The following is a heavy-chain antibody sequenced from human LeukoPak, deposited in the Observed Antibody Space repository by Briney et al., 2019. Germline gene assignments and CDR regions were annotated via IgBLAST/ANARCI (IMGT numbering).Heavy chain of an antibody. V-gene: IGHV3-30*18. CDR2: ISYDGSNE. CDR1: GFTFSDYG. D-gene: IGHD5-18*01. J-gene: IGHJ4*02. Sequence: PGGSLRLSCAASGFTFSDYGMHWVRQAPGKGLEWVAVISYDGSNEYYADSVKGRFTISRDNSKNTLYLQMNSLRAEDTAAYYCAKQGRRGYSYARSYYFDYWGQGTLVTVSS. CDR3: AKQGRRGYSYARSYYFDY.